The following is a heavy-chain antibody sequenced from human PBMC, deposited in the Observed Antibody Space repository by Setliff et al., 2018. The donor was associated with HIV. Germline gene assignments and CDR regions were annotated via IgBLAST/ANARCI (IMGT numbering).Heavy chain of an antibody. J-gene: IGHJ6*02. Sequence: GASVKVSCKASGYTFTTYGISWVRQAPGHGLEWMGWISPNFGHTNYAQSFVGRVTMTVDTSTSRAYMELRSLRSDDTAVYFCARLGSGWSDSYYYAMDIWGQGTTVTVSS. V-gene: IGHV1-18*01. CDR3: ARLGSGWSDSYYYAMDI. CDR1: GYTFTTYG. D-gene: IGHD6-19*01. CDR2: ISPNFGHT.